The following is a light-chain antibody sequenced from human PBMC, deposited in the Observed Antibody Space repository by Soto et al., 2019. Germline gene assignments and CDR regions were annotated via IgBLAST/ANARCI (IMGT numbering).Light chain of an antibody. J-gene: IGKJ1*01. CDR1: PSIITY. V-gene: IGKV1-39*01. CDR3: PQTYSTLWT. CDR2: AAS. Sequence: DIQMTQSPSSLSASVGDRVTITCRASPSIITYLNWYQHKSVRAPKLLIPAASSLQSGVPSRFSGSGSGTDVTLTIGGLQPEDSATYYCPQTYSTLWTFGQGTKGEI.